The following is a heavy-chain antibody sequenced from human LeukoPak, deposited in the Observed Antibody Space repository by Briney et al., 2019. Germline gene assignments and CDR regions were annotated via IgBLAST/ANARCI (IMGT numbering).Heavy chain of an antibody. J-gene: IGHJ3*02. CDR3: ARDSKDLAFDI. Sequence: PGGSLRLSCAASGFTFSSYGMHWVRQAPGKGLEWVAVILSDGSKEFYTDSVKGRFTISRDNSKNTLYLQMNSLRAEDTAVYYCARDSKDLAFDIWGQGTMVTVSS. V-gene: IGHV3-33*01. CDR2: ILSDGSKE. D-gene: IGHD2-2*01. CDR1: GFTFSSYG.